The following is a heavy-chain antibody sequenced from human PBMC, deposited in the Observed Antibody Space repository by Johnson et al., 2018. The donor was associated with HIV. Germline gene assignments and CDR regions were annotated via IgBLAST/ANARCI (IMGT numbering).Heavy chain of an antibody. V-gene: IGHV3-30*02. CDR3: AVLTTGGLRVGNFDI. CDR2: IRYDGSDK. CDR1: GFTFSSYG. J-gene: IGHJ3*02. Sequence: QVQLVESGGGVVQPGGSLRLSCAGSGFTFSSYGMHWVRQAPGKGLEWVSFIRYDGSDKHYADSVKGRFTISRDNSKNTVYLQTNSLRAEDTAVYYCAVLTTGGLRVGNFDIWGQGTMVTVS. D-gene: IGHD1-26*01.